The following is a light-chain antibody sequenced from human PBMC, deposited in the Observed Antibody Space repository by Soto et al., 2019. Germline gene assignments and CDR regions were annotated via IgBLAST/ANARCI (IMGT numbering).Light chain of an antibody. V-gene: IGLV2-8*01. CDR3: QAYDYSLTAFV. Sequence: QSALTQPPSASGSLGQSVTISCTGTRSDIGGYNYVSWYLQYPGKAPKLMIYDVYKRPSGVPDRFSGSKSGNTASLTVSGLQAEDEADYYCQAYDYSLTAFVFGGGPKVTVL. CDR2: DVY. J-gene: IGLJ3*02. CDR1: RSDIGGYNY.